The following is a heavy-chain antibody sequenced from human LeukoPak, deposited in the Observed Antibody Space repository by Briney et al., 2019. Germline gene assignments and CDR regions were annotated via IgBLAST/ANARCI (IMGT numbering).Heavy chain of an antibody. D-gene: IGHD5-24*01. CDR2: IRYDGSNK. V-gene: IGHV3-30*02. Sequence: PGGSLRLSCAASGFTFSSYGMHWVRQAPGKGLEWVAFIRYDGSNKYYADSVKGRFTISRDNSKNTLYLQMNSLRAEEAAVYYWAKGYRGEMEDGYNHDYWGQGTLVTVSS. CDR1: GFTFSSYG. J-gene: IGHJ4*02. CDR3: AKGYRGEMEDGYNHDY.